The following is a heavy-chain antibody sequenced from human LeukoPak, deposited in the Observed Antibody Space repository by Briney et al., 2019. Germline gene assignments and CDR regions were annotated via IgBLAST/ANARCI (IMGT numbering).Heavy chain of an antibody. CDR2: ISAYNGNT. D-gene: IGHD3-10*01. V-gene: IGHV1-18*01. CDR1: GYTFTSYG. J-gene: IGHJ4*02. CDR3: AKNAPGDLWFGELFLGQGNY. Sequence: ASVKVSCKASGYTFTSYGISWVRQAPGQGLEWMGWISAYNGNTNYAQKLQGRVTMTTDTSTSTAYMELRSLRSDDTAVYYCAKNAPGDLWFGELFLGQGNYWGQGTLVTVPS.